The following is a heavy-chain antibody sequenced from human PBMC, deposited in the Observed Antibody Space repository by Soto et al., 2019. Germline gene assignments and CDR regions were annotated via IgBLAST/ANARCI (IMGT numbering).Heavy chain of an antibody. D-gene: IGHD6-19*01. V-gene: IGHV1-69*06. Sequence: SVKVSCKASGGTFSSYAISWVRQAPGQGLEWMGGIIPIFGTANYAQKFQGRVTITADKSTSTAYMELSSLRSEDTAVYYCARGEYIAVGANYYYYGMDVWGQGTTVTVSS. CDR2: IIPIFGTA. CDR1: GGTFSSYA. CDR3: ARGEYIAVGANYYYYGMDV. J-gene: IGHJ6*02.